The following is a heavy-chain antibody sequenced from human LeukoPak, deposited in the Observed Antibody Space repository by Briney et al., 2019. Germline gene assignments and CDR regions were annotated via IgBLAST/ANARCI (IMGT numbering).Heavy chain of an antibody. CDR3: ARLRRVNWYFDL. Sequence: SETLSLTCTVSGGSISSYYWSWIWQPPGKGLEWIGYIYYSGSTNYNPSLKSRVTISVDTSKNQFSLKVSSVTAADTAVYYCARLRRVNWYFDLWGRGTLVTVSS. J-gene: IGHJ2*01. D-gene: IGHD3-10*01. V-gene: IGHV4-59*08. CDR2: IYYSGST. CDR1: GGSISSYY.